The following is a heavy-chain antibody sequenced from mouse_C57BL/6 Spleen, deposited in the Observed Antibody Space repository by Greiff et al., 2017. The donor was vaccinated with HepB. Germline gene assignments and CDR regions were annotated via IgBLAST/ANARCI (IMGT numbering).Heavy chain of an antibody. CDR2: IYPGDGDT. CDR1: GYAFSSYW. V-gene: IGHV1-80*01. CDR3: ARDYYGNFDY. J-gene: IGHJ2*01. Sequence: QVQLQQSGAELVKPGASVKISCKASGYAFSSYWMNWVKRRPGKGLEWIGQIYPGDGDTNYNGKFKGKATLTADKSSSTAYMQLSSLTSEDSAVYFCARDYYGNFDYWGQGTTLTVSS. D-gene: IGHD2-1*01.